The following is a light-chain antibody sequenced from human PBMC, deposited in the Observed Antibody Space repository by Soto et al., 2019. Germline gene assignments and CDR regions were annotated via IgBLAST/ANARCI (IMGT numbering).Light chain of an antibody. Sequence: DIQMTHSPSSLSASVGDRVIITCRASQSISSWLAWYQQKPGKAPKLLIYKASSLESGVPSRFSGSGSGTEFTLTISSLQPDDFATYYCKHYNTYSTCGQGTKVDIK. CDR2: KAS. CDR1: QSISSW. J-gene: IGKJ1*01. CDR3: KHYNTYST. V-gene: IGKV1-5*03.